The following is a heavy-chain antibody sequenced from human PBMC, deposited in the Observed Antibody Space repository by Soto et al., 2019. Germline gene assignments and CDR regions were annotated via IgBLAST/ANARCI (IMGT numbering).Heavy chain of an antibody. V-gene: IGHV4-4*02. CDR3: ARGGYYGSGSYRYYYGMDV. CDR1: GGSISSSNW. Sequence: SETLSLTCAVSGGSISSSNWWSGVRQPPGKGLEWIGEIYHSGSTNYNPSLKSRVTISVDKSKNQFSLKLSSVTAADTAVYYCARGGYYGSGSYRYYYGMDVWGQGTTVT. D-gene: IGHD3-10*01. CDR2: IYHSGST. J-gene: IGHJ6*02.